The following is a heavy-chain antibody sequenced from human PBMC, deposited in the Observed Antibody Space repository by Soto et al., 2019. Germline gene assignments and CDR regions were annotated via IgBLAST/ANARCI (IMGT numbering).Heavy chain of an antibody. CDR1: GFTFSTYT. CDR3: AREVRRGWFDP. CDR2: ISGPSTYI. V-gene: IGHV3-21*01. Sequence: PGGSLRLSCAASGFTFSTYTMTWVRQAPGKGLEWVASISGPSTYIYYADSVKGRFTISRDNAKNSLFLQMNSLRAEDTALYNCAREVRRGWFDPWGPGTLVTVSS. J-gene: IGHJ5*02.